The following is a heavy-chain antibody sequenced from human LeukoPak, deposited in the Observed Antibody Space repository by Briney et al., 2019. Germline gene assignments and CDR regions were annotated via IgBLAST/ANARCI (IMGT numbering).Heavy chain of an antibody. CDR2: IYYSGST. D-gene: IGHD2-21*02. V-gene: IGHV4-39*07. CDR1: GGSISSSSYY. CDR3: ARDPGCGGDCYEFDY. J-gene: IGHJ4*02. Sequence: SETLSLTCTVSGGSISSSSYYWGWIRQPPGKGLEWIGSIYYSGSTYYNPSLKSRVTISVDTPKNQFSLKLSSVTAADTAVYYCARDPGCGGDCYEFDYWGQGTLVTVSS.